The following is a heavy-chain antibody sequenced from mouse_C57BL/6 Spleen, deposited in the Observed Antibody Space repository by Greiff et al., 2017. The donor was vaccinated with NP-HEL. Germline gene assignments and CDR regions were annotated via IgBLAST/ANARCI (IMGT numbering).Heavy chain of an antibody. D-gene: IGHD1-1*01. CDR3: ARRGDYYGSRYYFDY. Sequence: EVHLVESGGGLVKPGGSLKLSCAASGFTFSSYTMSWVRQTPEKRLEWVATISGGGGNTYYPDSVKGRFTISRDNAKNTLYLQMSSLRSEDTALYDCARRGDYYGSRYYFDYWGQGTTLTVSS. V-gene: IGHV5-9*01. CDR2: ISGGGGNT. J-gene: IGHJ2*01. CDR1: GFTFSSYT.